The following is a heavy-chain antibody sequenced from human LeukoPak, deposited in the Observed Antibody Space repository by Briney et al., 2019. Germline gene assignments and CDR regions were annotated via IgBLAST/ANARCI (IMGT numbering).Heavy chain of an antibody. V-gene: IGHV4-59*12. J-gene: IGHJ6*02. D-gene: IGHD6-13*01. Sequence: PSETLSLTCTVSGGSISSYYWSWIRQPPGKGLEWIGYIYYSGSTNYNPSLRSRVTISVDTSKNQFSLKLSSVTAADTAVYYCLRTAAGPASXXYXMDVWGQGTTVTVSS. CDR2: IYYSGST. CDR3: LRTAAGPASXXYXMDV. CDR1: GGSISSYY.